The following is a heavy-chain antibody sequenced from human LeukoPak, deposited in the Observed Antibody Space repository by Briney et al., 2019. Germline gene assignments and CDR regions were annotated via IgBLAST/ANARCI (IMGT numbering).Heavy chain of an antibody. Sequence: PSETLSLTCTVSGGSIRNYYWSWIRQPPGKGLEWIGYIYYSGSTNYNPSLKSRVTISVDTSKNQFSLKLSSVTAADTAVYYCARQPPLWFGESPHPNDYWGQGTLVTVSS. D-gene: IGHD3-10*01. CDR3: ARQPPLWFGESPHPNDY. J-gene: IGHJ4*02. CDR1: GGSIRNYY. V-gene: IGHV4-59*08. CDR2: IYYSGST.